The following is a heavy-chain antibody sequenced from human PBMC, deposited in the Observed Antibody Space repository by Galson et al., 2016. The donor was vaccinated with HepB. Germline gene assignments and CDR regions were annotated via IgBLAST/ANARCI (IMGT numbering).Heavy chain of an antibody. V-gene: IGHV3-21*01. CDR3: ARGFLRDYYGMDV. Sequence: SLRLSCAASGFILSSYSMNWVRQAPGKGLEWVSSISSSNSHMYYVDSVKGRFTISRDNAKKSVYLQMNSLRAEDTAVYYCARGFLRDYYGMDVWGQGTTVTVSS. D-gene: IGHD3-16*01. CDR1: GFILSSYS. CDR2: ISSSNSHM. J-gene: IGHJ6*02.